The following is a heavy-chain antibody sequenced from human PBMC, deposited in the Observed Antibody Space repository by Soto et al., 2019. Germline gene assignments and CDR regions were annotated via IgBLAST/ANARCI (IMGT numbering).Heavy chain of an antibody. J-gene: IGHJ4*02. V-gene: IGHV1-46*01. CDR3: ARDGERSPHTAMGSHFDY. Sequence: QVQLVQSGAEVKKPGASVKVSCKASGYTFTSYYMHWVRQAPGQGLEWMGIINPSGGSTSYAQKXQGRVPMTRDXXTXTXXMELSSLRSAHTAVYYCARDGERSPHTAMGSHFDYWGQGTLVTVSS. CDR1: GYTFTSYY. CDR2: INPSGGST. D-gene: IGHD5-18*01.